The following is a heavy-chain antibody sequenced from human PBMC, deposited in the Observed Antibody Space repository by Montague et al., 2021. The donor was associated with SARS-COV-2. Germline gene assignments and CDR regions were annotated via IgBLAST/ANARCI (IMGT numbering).Heavy chain of an antibody. J-gene: IGHJ5*02. Sequence: CAISGDSVSSKSVAWNWIRQSPSRGLEWLGRTYYRSKWDSDYAXXXKXRLVITPDTSKNQVSLKLNSVTAADTAVYYCARQGGPAGKHWFDPWGQGTLVTVSS. CDR3: ARQGGPAGKHWFDP. V-gene: IGHV6-1*01. CDR2: TYYRSKWDS. CDR1: GDSVSSKSVA. D-gene: IGHD2-2*01.